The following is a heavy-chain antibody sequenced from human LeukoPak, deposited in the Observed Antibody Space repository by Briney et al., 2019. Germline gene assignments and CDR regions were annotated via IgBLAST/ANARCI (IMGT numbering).Heavy chain of an antibody. Sequence: SETLSLTCTVSGGSISSYYWSWIRQPPGKGLEWIGYIYYSGSTNYNPSLKSRVTISVDTSKNQFSLKLSSVTAADTAVYYCATMVRGNWFDPWGQGTLVTVSS. J-gene: IGHJ5*02. D-gene: IGHD3-10*01. V-gene: IGHV4-59*01. CDR1: GGSISSYY. CDR2: IYYSGST. CDR3: ATMVRGNWFDP.